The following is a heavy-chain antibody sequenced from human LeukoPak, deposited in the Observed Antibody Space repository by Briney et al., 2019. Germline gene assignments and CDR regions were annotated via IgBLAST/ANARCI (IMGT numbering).Heavy chain of an antibody. Sequence: PGGSLRLSCAASGFTFSNYWMHWVRQVPGEGLVWVSRTNTDGRTTNYADSVKGRFTISRDNAKNMLYLQMNSLRVDDTAVYFCARIEDRAAAFDSWGQGNLVTVSS. D-gene: IGHD2-15*01. J-gene: IGHJ4*02. V-gene: IGHV3-74*01. CDR3: ARIEDRAAAFDS. CDR2: TNTDGRTT. CDR1: GFTFSNYW.